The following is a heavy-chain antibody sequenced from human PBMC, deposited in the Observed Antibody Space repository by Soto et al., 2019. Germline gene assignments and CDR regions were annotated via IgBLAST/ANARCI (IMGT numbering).Heavy chain of an antibody. V-gene: IGHV4-39*01. Sequence: PSETLSLTCTVSGGSISSSSYYWGWIRQPQGKGLEWIGSIFYSGSTYYNPSLKSRVTISVDTSKNQFSLKLSSVTAADTAVYYCARHLTYCSAGSCYSDFPYYGMDVWGQGTTVTVS. J-gene: IGHJ6*02. CDR1: GGSISSSSYY. CDR3: ARHLTYCSAGSCYSDFPYYGMDV. CDR2: IFYSGST. D-gene: IGHD2-15*01.